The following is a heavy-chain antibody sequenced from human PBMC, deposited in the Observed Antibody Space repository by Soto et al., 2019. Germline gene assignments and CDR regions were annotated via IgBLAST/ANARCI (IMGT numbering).Heavy chain of an antibody. CDR1: GFTFGMYW. V-gene: IGHV3-74*01. CDR2: INDDGSHT. J-gene: IGHJ4*02. Sequence: GSLRLSCAASGFTFGMYWIHFCRQFAWKWPEWVSRINDDGSHTNYADSVKGRFTISRDNAKNTLYLQMNDLRAEDTAVYYCTRGPRSTSTGTGAFWGQGTLVTVSS. D-gene: IGHD1-1*01. CDR3: TRGPRSTSTGTGAF.